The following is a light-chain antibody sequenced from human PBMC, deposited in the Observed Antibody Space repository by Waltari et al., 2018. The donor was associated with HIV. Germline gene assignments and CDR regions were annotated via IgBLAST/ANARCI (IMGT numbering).Light chain of an antibody. V-gene: IGLV2-11*01. CDR1: SSDVGVYNF. Sequence: QSALTQPRSVSGSPGQSVTISCTGTSSDVGVYNFVSWYQQHPGKAPKLMIYDVSKRPAGVPDRFSGSTSGNTASVTISGLQAEDEADYYCCSYAGSYPVVFGGGTKLTVL. J-gene: IGLJ2*01. CDR2: DVS. CDR3: CSYAGSYPVV.